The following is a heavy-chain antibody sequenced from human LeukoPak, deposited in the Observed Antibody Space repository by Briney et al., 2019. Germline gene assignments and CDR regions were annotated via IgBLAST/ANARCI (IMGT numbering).Heavy chain of an antibody. V-gene: IGHV1-18*01. D-gene: IGHD7-27*01. CDR2: ISAYNGHT. J-gene: IGHJ6*02. CDR3: ARDLSSNWGYDYYYGMDV. Sequence: ASEKVSCKASGYTFISYGISWVRQAPGQGLEWMGWISAYNGHTFYGQKLQGRVTMTTDTSTSTAYMELRSLRSDDTAVYFCARDLSSNWGYDYYYGMDVWGQGTTVTVSS. CDR1: GYTFISYG.